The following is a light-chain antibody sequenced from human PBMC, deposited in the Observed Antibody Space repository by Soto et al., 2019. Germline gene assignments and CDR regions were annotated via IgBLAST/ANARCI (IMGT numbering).Light chain of an antibody. Sequence: ENVLTQSPGTLSLSPGDRATLSCRASQSFSSSYLAWYQQKPGQAPRLLIYGASIRATGIPDRFSGSGSGTDFTLTISRLEPEDFAVYYCQQYQTSPITFGQGTRLEI. CDR2: GAS. CDR3: QQYQTSPIT. V-gene: IGKV3-20*01. CDR1: QSFSSSY. J-gene: IGKJ5*01.